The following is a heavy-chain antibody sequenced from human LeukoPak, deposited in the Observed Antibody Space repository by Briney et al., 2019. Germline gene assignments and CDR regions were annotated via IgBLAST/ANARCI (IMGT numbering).Heavy chain of an antibody. D-gene: IGHD4-11*01. CDR3: AKDDPISNSIDY. CDR2: IRYDGSNK. Sequence: PGGSLRLSCAASGFTFSSYWMSWVRQAPGKGLEWVAFIRYDGSNKYYADSVKGRFTISRDNSKNTLYLQMNSLRAEDTAVYYCAKDDPISNSIDYWGQGTLVTVSS. CDR1: GFTFSSYW. V-gene: IGHV3-30*02. J-gene: IGHJ4*02.